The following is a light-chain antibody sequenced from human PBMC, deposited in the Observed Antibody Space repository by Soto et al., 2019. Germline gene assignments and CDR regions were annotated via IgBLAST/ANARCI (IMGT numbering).Light chain of an antibody. CDR1: QAINNW. CDR2: ATS. CDR3: QQANSFPHT. V-gene: IGKV1-12*01. J-gene: IGKJ2*01. Sequence: DIQMTQSPSSISASVGDRVTITCRASQAINNWLAWYQQKPGKAPKFLIYATSSLLSGVPSRFSGSGSGTDFTLTISSPQPEDFATYYCQQANSFPHTFGQGTKLEMK.